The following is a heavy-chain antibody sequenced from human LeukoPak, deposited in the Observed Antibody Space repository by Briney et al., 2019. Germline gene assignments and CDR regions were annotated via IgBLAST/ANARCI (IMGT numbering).Heavy chain of an antibody. CDR3: ARGRCSSGWYGTNWFDP. V-gene: IGHV4-34*01. CDR1: GGYFSGYY. D-gene: IGHD6-19*01. J-gene: IGHJ5*02. CDR2: INHSGST. Sequence: SETLSLTCAVYGGYFSGYYWSWTRQPPGKGLEWIGEINHSGSTNYNPSLKSRVTISVDTSKNQFSLKLSSVTAADTAVYYCARGRCSSGWYGTNWFDPWGQGTLVTVSS.